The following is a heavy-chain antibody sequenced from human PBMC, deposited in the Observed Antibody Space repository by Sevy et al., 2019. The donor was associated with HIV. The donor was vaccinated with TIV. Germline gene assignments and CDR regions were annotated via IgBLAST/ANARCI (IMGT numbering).Heavy chain of an antibody. J-gene: IGHJ3*02. Sequence: ASVKVSCKASGYTFTGYYMHWVRQAPGQGLEWMGWINPNSGGTNYAQKFQGRVTMTRDTSISTAYMELSRLRSDDTAVYYCARGPGYYDFWSGYTTDAFDIWGQWTMVTVSS. CDR2: INPNSGGT. V-gene: IGHV1-2*02. D-gene: IGHD3-3*01. CDR3: ARGPGYYDFWSGYTTDAFDI. CDR1: GYTFTGYY.